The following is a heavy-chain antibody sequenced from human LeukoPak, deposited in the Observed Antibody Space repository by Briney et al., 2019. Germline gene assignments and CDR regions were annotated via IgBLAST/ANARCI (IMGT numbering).Heavy chain of an antibody. Sequence: GGSLRLSCAASGFTVSSNYMSWVRQAPGKGLEWVSVIYSGGGTYYADSVKGRFTISRDNSKNTLYLQMNSLRAEDTAVYYCAKPAAGSPIDAFDIWGQGTMVAVSS. CDR3: AKPAAGSPIDAFDI. CDR2: IYSGGGT. J-gene: IGHJ3*02. D-gene: IGHD6-13*01. V-gene: IGHV3-53*01. CDR1: GFTVSSNY.